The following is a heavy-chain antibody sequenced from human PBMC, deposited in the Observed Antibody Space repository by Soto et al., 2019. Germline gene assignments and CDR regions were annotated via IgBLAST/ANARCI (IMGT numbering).Heavy chain of an antibody. CDR2: IYYSGST. D-gene: IGHD2-15*01. CDR1: GGSISSSSYY. CDR3: ARRLPGGYCSGGSCENWFDP. Sequence: SETLSLTCTVSGGSISSSSYYWGWIRQPPGKGLEWIGSIYYSGSTNYNPSLKSRVTISVDTSKNQFSLKLSSVTAADTAVYYCARRLPGGYCSGGSCENWFDPWGQGTLVTVSS. J-gene: IGHJ5*02. V-gene: IGHV4-39*07.